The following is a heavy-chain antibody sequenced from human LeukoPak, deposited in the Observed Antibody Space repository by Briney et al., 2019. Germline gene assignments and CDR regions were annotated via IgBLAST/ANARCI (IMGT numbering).Heavy chain of an antibody. CDR2: IYHSGST. Sequence: KPSETLSLTCTVSGGSISSGNWWSWVRQPPGKGLEWIGEIYHSGSTNYNPSLKSRVTMSVDTSKNQFSLKLTSVTAADTAVYYCARANSYDSSGHYYEFGYWGQGTLVTVSS. CDR1: GGSISSGNW. J-gene: IGHJ4*02. V-gene: IGHV4-4*02. D-gene: IGHD3-22*01. CDR3: ARANSYDSSGHYYEFGY.